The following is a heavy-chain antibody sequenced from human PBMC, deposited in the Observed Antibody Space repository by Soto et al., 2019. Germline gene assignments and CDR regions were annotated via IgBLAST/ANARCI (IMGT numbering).Heavy chain of an antibody. Sequence: SETLSLTCTFSCGSIISSSYYWGWIRQPPGKGLEWIGSIYYSGSTYYNPSLKSRVTISVDTSKNQFSLKLSSVTAADTAVYYCARRRDGYNKIDYWGQGTLVTVSS. V-gene: IGHV4-39*01. J-gene: IGHJ4*02. D-gene: IGHD5-12*01. CDR2: IYYSGST. CDR3: ARRRDGYNKIDY. CDR1: CGSIISSSYY.